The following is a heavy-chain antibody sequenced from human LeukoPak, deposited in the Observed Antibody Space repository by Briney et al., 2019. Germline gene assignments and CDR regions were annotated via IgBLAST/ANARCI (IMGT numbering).Heavy chain of an antibody. CDR2: INHSGYS. CDR3: SRQVVGNDY. J-gene: IGHJ4*02. D-gene: IGHD3-22*01. V-gene: IGHV4-34*01. Sequence: PSETLSLTCSVYGESSFSSYYLSWIGQTPGGALEWIREINHSGYSNYSPPRKSRVTRAIDTSKNQFSLRVTTVTAADPAVYYCSRQVVGNDYSGQGNLVTASS. CDR1: GESSFSSYY.